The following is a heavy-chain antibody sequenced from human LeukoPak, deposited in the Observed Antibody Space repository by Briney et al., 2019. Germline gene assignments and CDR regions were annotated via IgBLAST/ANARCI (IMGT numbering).Heavy chain of an antibody. CDR3: AKRMGDAFDI. D-gene: IGHD3-16*01. CDR2: ISSSSSYI. CDR1: GFTFSSYS. V-gene: IGHV3-21*04. Sequence: GGSLRLSCAASGFTFSSYSMNWVRQAPGKGLEWVSSISSSSSYIYYADSVKGRFTISRDNSKNTLYLQMNSLRAEDTAVYYCAKRMGDAFDIWGQGTMVTVSS. J-gene: IGHJ3*02.